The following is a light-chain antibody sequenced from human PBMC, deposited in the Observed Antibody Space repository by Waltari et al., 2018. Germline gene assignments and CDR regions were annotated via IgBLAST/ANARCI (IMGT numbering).Light chain of an antibody. CDR1: PSVLYSSNNKNY. J-gene: IGKJ5*01. Sequence: DIVMTQSPDSLAVSLGERATINCKSSPSVLYSSNNKNYLAWYQQKPGQPPKLLIYWASTRESGVPDRCSGSGSGTDFTLTISSLQAEDVAVYYCQQYYSTPPITFGQGTRLEIK. V-gene: IGKV4-1*01. CDR3: QQYYSTPPIT. CDR2: WAS.